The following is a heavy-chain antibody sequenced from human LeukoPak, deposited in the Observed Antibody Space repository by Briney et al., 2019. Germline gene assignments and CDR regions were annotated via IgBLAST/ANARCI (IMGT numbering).Heavy chain of an antibody. CDR1: GYTFTSYG. V-gene: IGHV1-18*01. J-gene: IGHJ4*02. CDR3: ARVDDY. CDR2: ISAYNGNT. Sequence: ASVKVSCKASGYTFTSYGISWVRQAPGQGLEWMGWISAYNGNTKYSQEFQGRVTITRDTSASTAYMELSSLRSEDTAVYYCARVDDYWGQGTLVTVSS.